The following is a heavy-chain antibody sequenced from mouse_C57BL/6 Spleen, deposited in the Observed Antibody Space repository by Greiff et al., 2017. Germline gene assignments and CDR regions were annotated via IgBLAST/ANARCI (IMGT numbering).Heavy chain of an antibody. CDR3: ARYYGNDDALDD. J-gene: IGHJ4*01. D-gene: IGHD2-1*01. CDR1: GYTFTSYG. CDR2: IYPRSGDT. V-gene: IGHV1-81*01. Sequence: VQLQESGAELVRPGASVKLSCKASGYTFTSYGISWVKQRPGQGLEWIGEIYPRSGDTYYNEKFKGKATLTADKSSSTAYMELRSLPSEDSAVYFCARYYGNDDALDDWGQGTSVTVSS.